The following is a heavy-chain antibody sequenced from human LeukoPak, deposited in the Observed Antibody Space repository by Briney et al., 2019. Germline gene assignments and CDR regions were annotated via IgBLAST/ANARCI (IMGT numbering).Heavy chain of an antibody. D-gene: IGHD4-11*01. CDR3: ARLNLYSNYVPYFDY. Sequence: PSETLCLTCTVSGGSISSYYWSWIRQPPGKGLEWIGYIYYSGSTNYNPSLKSRVTISVDTSKNQFSLKLSSVTAADTAVYYCARLNLYSNYVPYFDYWGQGTLVTVSS. V-gene: IGHV4-59*01. CDR2: IYYSGST. CDR1: GGSISSYY. J-gene: IGHJ4*02.